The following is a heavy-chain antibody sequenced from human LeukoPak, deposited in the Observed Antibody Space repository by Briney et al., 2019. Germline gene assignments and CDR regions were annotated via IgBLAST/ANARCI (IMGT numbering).Heavy chain of an antibody. CDR1: GGSISSSSYY. V-gene: IGHV4-39*02. J-gene: IGHJ4*02. CDR2: IYYSGST. D-gene: IGHD6-13*01. Sequence: SETLSLTCTVSGGSISSSSYYWGWIRQPPGKGLEWIGSIYYSGSTYYNPSLKSRVTISVDTSKNQFSLKLSSVTAADTAVYYCAKDRRPNSYSSSWLDYWGQGTLITVSS. CDR3: AKDRRPNSYSSSWLDY.